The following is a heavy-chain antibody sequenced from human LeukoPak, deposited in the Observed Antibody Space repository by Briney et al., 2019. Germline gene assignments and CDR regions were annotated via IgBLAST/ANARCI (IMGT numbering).Heavy chain of an antibody. CDR3: ARHPYYYGSGEVSYYFDY. J-gene: IGHJ4*01. CDR1: GGSISSYY. CDR2: IYYSGST. V-gene: IGHV4-59*01. D-gene: IGHD3-10*01. Sequence: SETLSLTCTVSGGSISSYYWSWIRQPPGKGLEWIGYIYYSGSTNYNPSLKSRVTISVDTSKNQFSLKLSSVTAADTAVYYCARHPYYYGSGEVSYYFDYWGHGTLVTVSS.